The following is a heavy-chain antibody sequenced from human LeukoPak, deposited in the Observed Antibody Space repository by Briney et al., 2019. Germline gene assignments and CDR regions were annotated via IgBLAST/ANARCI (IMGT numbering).Heavy chain of an antibody. CDR3: ARGPDCGGDCYPGYMDV. Sequence: PSETLSPTCAVYGGSFSGYYWSWIRQPPGKGLEWIGEINHSGSTNYNPSLKSRVTISVDTSKNQFSLKLSSVTAADTAVYYCARGPDCGGDCYPGYMDVWGKGTTVTVSS. J-gene: IGHJ6*03. CDR2: INHSGST. D-gene: IGHD2-21*02. CDR1: GGSFSGYY. V-gene: IGHV4-34*01.